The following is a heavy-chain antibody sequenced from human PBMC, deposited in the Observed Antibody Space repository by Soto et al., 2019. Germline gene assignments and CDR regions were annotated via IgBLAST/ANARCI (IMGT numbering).Heavy chain of an antibody. Sequence: EVQLVESGGGLVKPGGSLRLSCAASGFTFSNAWMSWVRQAPGKGLEWVGRIKSKTDGGTTDYAAPVKGRFTISRDDSKNTLYLQRNSLKTEDTAVYYCTTSDPAPAQGLVPLDYWGQGTLVTVSS. D-gene: IGHD6-19*01. CDR2: IKSKTDGGTT. CDR3: TTSDPAPAQGLVPLDY. V-gene: IGHV3-15*01. CDR1: GFTFSNAW. J-gene: IGHJ4*02.